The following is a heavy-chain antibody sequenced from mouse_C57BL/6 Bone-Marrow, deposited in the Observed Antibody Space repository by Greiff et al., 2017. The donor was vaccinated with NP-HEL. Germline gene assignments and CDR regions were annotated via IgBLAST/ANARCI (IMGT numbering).Heavy chain of an antibody. Sequence: EVQLQESGGGLVKPGGSLKLSCAASGFTFSSYAMSWVRQTPEKRLEWVATISDGGSYTYYPDNVKGRFTISRDNAKNNLYLQMSHLKSEDTAMYYCARWGYYGSSPYWYFDVWGTGTTVTVSS. CDR1: GFTFSSYA. V-gene: IGHV5-4*01. D-gene: IGHD1-1*01. J-gene: IGHJ1*03. CDR3: ARWGYYGSSPYWYFDV. CDR2: ISDGGSYT.